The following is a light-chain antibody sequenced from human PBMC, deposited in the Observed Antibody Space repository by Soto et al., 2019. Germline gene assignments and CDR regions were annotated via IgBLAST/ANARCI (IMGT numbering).Light chain of an antibody. Sequence: QSALTQPASVSGSPGQSVTISCTGTSGDVGTYDLVSWYQEHPGKAPKLLIYEVTERPSGVSNRFSGSKSGNTASLTISGLQAEDEADYHCCSYAGGSTVVFGGGTKLTVL. V-gene: IGLV2-23*02. CDR3: CSYAGGSTVV. CDR1: SGDVGTYDL. J-gene: IGLJ3*02. CDR2: EVT.